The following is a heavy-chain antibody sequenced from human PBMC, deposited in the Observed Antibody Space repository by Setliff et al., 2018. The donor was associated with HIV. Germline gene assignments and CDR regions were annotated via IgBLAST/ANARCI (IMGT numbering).Heavy chain of an antibody. CDR1: GFTFGDYA. D-gene: IGHD2-21*01. V-gene: IGHV3-9*01. J-gene: IGHJ4*02. Sequence: HPGGSLRLSCAASGFTFGDYAMHWVRQAPGKGLEWVSGISWNSGSIGYADAVKGRFTLSRDNTNNGDTTYAQGFTERFVFFLDTSVTTTYLQINGLRTEDTAVYYCARVTYDSHYKFAGLDSWGQGTLVTVSS. CDR2: ISWNSGSI. CDR3: SVTTTYLQINGLRTEDTAVYYCARVTYDSHYKFAGLDS.